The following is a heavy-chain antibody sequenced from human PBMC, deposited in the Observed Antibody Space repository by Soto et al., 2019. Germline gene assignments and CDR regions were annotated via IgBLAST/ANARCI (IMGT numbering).Heavy chain of an antibody. CDR3: AKDRIRGTSYFDY. D-gene: IGHD6-6*01. CDR2: ISYNGDKT. Sequence: QVQLLESGGGVVQPGRSLRLSCAASRFSFNTYGMHWVRQAPGKGLEWVAVISYNGDKTFYADSVKGRFTISRDNSQSTLYLQMNSLRPEDTAVYYCAKDRIRGTSYFDYWGQGTLVTFSS. CDR1: RFSFNTYG. V-gene: IGHV3-30*18. J-gene: IGHJ4*02.